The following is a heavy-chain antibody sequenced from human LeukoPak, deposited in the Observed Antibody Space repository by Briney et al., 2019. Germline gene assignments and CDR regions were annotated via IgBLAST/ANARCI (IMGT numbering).Heavy chain of an antibody. D-gene: IGHD3-22*01. J-gene: IGHJ6*02. CDR1: GYTFTSYY. V-gene: IGHV1-46*01. Sequence: GASVKVSCKASGYTFTSYYMHWVRQAPGQGLEWMGIINPSGGSTSYAQKFQGRVTMTRDTSTSTVYMELSSLRSEDTAVCYCARASTYYYDSTNYYYYGMDVWGQGTTVTVSS. CDR2: INPSGGST. CDR3: ARASTYYYDSTNYYYYGMDV.